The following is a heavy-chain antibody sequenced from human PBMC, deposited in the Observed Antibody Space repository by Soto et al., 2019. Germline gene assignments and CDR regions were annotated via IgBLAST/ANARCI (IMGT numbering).Heavy chain of an antibody. V-gene: IGHV6-1*01. Sequence: SQTLSLTCAISGDSVSGNSAAWNWIRQSPSRGLEWLGRTYYRSKWYNDYAVSVKSRITVTPDTSKNQFSLHLNSVTPEDTAVYYCARESPSYESSDSYFDYWGQGALVTVSS. CDR1: GDSVSGNSAA. D-gene: IGHD3-22*01. J-gene: IGHJ4*02. CDR2: TYYRSKWYN. CDR3: ARESPSYESSDSYFDY.